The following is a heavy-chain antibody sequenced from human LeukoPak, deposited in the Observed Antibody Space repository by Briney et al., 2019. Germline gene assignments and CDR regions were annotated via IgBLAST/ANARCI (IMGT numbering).Heavy chain of an antibody. CDR3: WRADGGPN. CDR2: ISSSSSTI. CDR1: GFTFSSYS. V-gene: IGHV3-48*01. Sequence: PGGSLILSCAASGFTFSSYSMNWVRQAPGKGLEWVSYISSSSSTIYYADSVKGRFTISRDNAKNSLYLQMNSMRAEDKAVYYCWRADGGPNWGQGTLVTVSS. J-gene: IGHJ4*02. D-gene: IGHD3-10*01.